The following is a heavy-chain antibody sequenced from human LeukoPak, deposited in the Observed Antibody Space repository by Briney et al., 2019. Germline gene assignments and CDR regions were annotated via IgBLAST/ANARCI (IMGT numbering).Heavy chain of an antibody. CDR3: ARAPRDIVAVPAAIFHFDY. Sequence: GGSLRLSCAASGFTFSSYSMNWVRQAPGKGLEWVSSISSSSSYIYYADSVKGRFTISRDNAKNSLYLQMNSLRAEDTAVYYCARAPRDIVAVPAAIFHFDYWGQGTLVTVSS. CDR2: ISSSSSYI. V-gene: IGHV3-21*01. J-gene: IGHJ4*02. D-gene: IGHD2-2*01. CDR1: GFTFSSYS.